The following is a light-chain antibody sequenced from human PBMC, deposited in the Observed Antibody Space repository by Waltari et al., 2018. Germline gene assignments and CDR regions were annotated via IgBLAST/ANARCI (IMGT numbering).Light chain of an antibody. Sequence: QSVLTQPPSASGTPGQRVTIPCSGSHSNIGSNYVYWYQQLPGTAPKPLIYKDSQRPSGFPDRFSGSKSGTSASLAISGLRSEDEADYYCAAWDDSLSGPIFATGTKVTV. CDR2: KDS. CDR1: HSNIGSNY. CDR3: AAWDDSLSGPI. V-gene: IGLV1-47*01. J-gene: IGLJ1*01.